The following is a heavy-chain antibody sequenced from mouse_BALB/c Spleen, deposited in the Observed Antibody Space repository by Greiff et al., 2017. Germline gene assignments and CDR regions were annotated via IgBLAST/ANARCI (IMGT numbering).Heavy chain of an antibody. CDR3: ARSGDYERFAY. J-gene: IGHJ3*01. V-gene: IGHV1-87*01. CDR2: IYPGDGDT. Sequence: QVQLQQSGAELARPGASVKLSCKASGYTFTSYWMQWVKQRPGQGLEWIGAIYPGDGDTRYTQKFKGKATLTADKSSSTAYMQLSSLASEDSAVYYCARSGDYERFAYWGQGTLVTVSA. CDR1: GYTFTSYW. D-gene: IGHD2-4*01.